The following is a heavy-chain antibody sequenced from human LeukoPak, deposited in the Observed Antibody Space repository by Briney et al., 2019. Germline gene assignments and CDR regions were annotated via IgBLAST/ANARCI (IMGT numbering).Heavy chain of an antibody. V-gene: IGHV4-4*07. CDR1: GGSISSYY. J-gene: IGHJ3*02. CDR2: IYTSGSS. D-gene: IGHD1-1*01. Sequence: SETLSLTRTVSGGSISSYYWSWIRQPAGKGLEWIGRIYTSGSSNYNPSLRGRVTISVDRSKNQFSLKLSPVTAADTAVYYSAPATGSTRASSPSFDIWGQATIANVS. CDR3: APATGSTRASSPSFDI.